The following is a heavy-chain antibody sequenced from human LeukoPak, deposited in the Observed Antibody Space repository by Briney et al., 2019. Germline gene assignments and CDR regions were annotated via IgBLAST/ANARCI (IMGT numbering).Heavy chain of an antibody. V-gene: IGHV4-59*01. CDR1: GGSISSYY. D-gene: IGHD1-26*01. CDR2: IYYSGST. J-gene: IGHJ4*02. CDR3: AREGSVGATTAYFDY. Sequence: SETLSLTCTVSGGSISSYYRSWIRQPPGKGLEWIGYIYYSGSTNYNPSLKSRVTISVDTSKNQFSLKLSSVTAADTAVYYCAREGSVGATTAYFDYWGQGTLVTVSS.